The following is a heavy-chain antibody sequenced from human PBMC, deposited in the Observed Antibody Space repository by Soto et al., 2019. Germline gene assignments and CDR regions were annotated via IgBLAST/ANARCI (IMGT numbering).Heavy chain of an antibody. CDR3: ARIWYYDFWSGYFTFDY. CDR2: IFSNDEK. Sequence: SGPTLVNPTETLTLTCTVSGFSLSDARMGVSWIRQPPGKALEWLAHIFSNDEKSYSTSLKSRLTISKDTSKSQVVLTMTNMDPVDTATYYCARIWYYDFWSGYFTFDYWGQGSLVTVSS. CDR1: GFSLSDARMG. V-gene: IGHV2-26*01. D-gene: IGHD3-3*01. J-gene: IGHJ4*02.